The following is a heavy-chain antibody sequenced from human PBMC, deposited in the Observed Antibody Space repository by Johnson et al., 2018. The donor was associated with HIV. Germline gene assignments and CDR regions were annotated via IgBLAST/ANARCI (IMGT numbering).Heavy chain of an antibody. CDR3: ARGNLYYSTDAFDI. J-gene: IGHJ3*02. Sequence: VQLVESGGGLVQPGGSLRLSCAVSGFIFRDYYMSWIRQAPGKGLEWVANIKQDGSEKNYLDSVKGRFTISRDNAKNALFLHMNSLRVEDTAVYYCARGNLYYSTDAFDIWGQGTMVTVSS. CDR2: IKQDGSEK. CDR1: GFIFRDYY. V-gene: IGHV3-7*01. D-gene: IGHD3-10*01.